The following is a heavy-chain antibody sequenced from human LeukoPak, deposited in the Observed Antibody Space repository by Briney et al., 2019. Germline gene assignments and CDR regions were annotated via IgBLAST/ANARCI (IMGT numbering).Heavy chain of an antibody. D-gene: IGHD2-2*01. CDR2: INWDCGST. CDR1: GFTFGGYD. J-gene: IGHJ4*02. Sequence: GGSLRLSCAASGFTFGGYDMHWVRRAPGKGLEWISLINWDCGSTYYADSVKGRFTISRDNSKNTLYLQMNSLRAEDTAVYYCAKELGYCSSTSCHYWGQGTLVTVSS. CDR3: AKELGYCSSTSCHY. V-gene: IGHV3-43D*04.